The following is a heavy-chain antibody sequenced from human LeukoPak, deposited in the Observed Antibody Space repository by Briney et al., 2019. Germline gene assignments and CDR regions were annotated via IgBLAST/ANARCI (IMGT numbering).Heavy chain of an antibody. J-gene: IGHJ6*03. CDR1: GYSISSGYY. D-gene: IGHD6-19*01. V-gene: IGHV4-61*01. Sequence: SETLSLTCTVSGYSISSGYYWSWIRQPPGKGLEWIGYIYYSGSTNYNPSLKSRVTISVDTSKNQFSLKLSSVTAADTAVYYCARGEQWLVRPYYYYMDVWGKGTTVTISS. CDR3: ARGEQWLVRPYYYYMDV. CDR2: IYYSGST.